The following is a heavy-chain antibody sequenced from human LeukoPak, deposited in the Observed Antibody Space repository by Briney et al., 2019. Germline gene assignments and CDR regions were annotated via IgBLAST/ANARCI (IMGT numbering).Heavy chain of an antibody. CDR3: VKELQVAGATNSHYYYGMDV. CDR2: ISWNGGKI. V-gene: IGHV3-9*01. CDR1: GFTFYDYT. Sequence: GGSLRLSCAASGFTFYDYTLHWVRQAPGKGLEWVSGISWNGGKIGYADSVKGRFTISRDNAKNSLYLQMNSLRAEDTALYYCVKELQVAGATNSHYYYGMDVWGQGTTVTVSS. D-gene: IGHD1-26*01. J-gene: IGHJ6*02.